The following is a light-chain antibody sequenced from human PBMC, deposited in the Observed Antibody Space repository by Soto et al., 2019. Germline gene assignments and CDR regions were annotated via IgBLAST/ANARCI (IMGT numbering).Light chain of an antibody. Sequence: VMTQSAGTVSVSXCGGATLSXXAGQGVTTNFAWYQQKSGQSPRLLIYDVSIRATGVPARFSGTGSETDFTLTISGLQSEDSAVYFCQQYNNWPFSFGQGTRLEIK. V-gene: IGKV3-15*01. CDR1: QGVTTN. J-gene: IGKJ5*01. CDR3: QQYNNWPFS. CDR2: DVS.